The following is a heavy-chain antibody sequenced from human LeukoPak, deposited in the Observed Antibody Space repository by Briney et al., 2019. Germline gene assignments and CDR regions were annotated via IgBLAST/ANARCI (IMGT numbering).Heavy chain of an antibody. CDR3: ARVRYSSGWVDAFDI. J-gene: IGHJ3*02. D-gene: IGHD6-19*01. CDR2: ISGSGGST. Sequence: GGSLRLSCAASGFTFSSYAMSWVRQAPGKGLEWVSAISGSGGSTYYADSVKGRFTISRENAKNSLYLQMNSLRAGDTAVYYCARVRYSSGWVDAFDIWGQGTMVTVSS. V-gene: IGHV3-23*01. CDR1: GFTFSSYA.